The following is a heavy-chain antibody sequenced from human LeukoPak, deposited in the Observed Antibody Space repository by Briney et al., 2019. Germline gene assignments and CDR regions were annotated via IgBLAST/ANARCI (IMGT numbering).Heavy chain of an antibody. Sequence: PSETLSLTCTVSGGSISGYYWGWIRQPPGKGLEWIGSIYYSGSTYYNPSLKSRVTISVDTSKNQFSLKLSSVTAADTAVYYCARDPIAVAGTFYYYYGMDVWGQGTTVTVSS. CDR2: IYYSGST. CDR3: ARDPIAVAGTFYYYYGMDV. CDR1: GGSISGYY. V-gene: IGHV4-39*07. D-gene: IGHD6-19*01. J-gene: IGHJ6*02.